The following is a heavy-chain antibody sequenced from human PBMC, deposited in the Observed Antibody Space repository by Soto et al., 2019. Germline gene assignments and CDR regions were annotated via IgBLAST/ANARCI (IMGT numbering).Heavy chain of an antibody. CDR2: IYYSGST. V-gene: IGHV4-59*01. CDR1: GGSISSYY. CDR3: ARDSGQWLRFFDY. D-gene: IGHD6-19*01. J-gene: IGHJ4*02. Sequence: PSETLSLTCTVSGGSISSYYLSWIRQPPGKGLEWIGYIYYSGSTNYNPSLKSRVTISVDTSKNQFSLKLSSVTAADTAVYYCARDSGQWLRFFDYWGQGTLVTVSS.